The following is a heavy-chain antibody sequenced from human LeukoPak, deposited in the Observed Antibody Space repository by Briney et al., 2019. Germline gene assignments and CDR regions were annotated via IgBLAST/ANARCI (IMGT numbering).Heavy chain of an antibody. CDR2: ISGSGGST. CDR3: AKGKFPYYYYYMDV. V-gene: IGHV3-23*01. CDR1: GFTFSSYA. Sequence: GRSLRLSCAASGFTFSSYAMHWVRQAPGKGLEWVSAISGSGGSTYYADSVKGRFTNSRDSSKNTLYLQMNSLRAEDTAAYYCAKGKFPYYYYYMDVWGKGTTVTVSS. J-gene: IGHJ6*03.